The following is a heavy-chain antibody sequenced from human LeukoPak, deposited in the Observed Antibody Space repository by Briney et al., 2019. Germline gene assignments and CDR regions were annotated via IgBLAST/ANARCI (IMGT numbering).Heavy chain of an antibody. J-gene: IGHJ4*02. Sequence: ASVKVSCKASGYTFTSYYMYWVRQAPGQGLEWMGIINPSGGSTSYAQKFQGRVTMTRDTSTSTVYMELSSLRSEDTAVYYCARDHMVRGVKDYWGQGTLVTVSS. V-gene: IGHV1-46*01. CDR3: ARDHMVRGVKDY. D-gene: IGHD3-10*01. CDR2: INPSGGST. CDR1: GYTFTSYY.